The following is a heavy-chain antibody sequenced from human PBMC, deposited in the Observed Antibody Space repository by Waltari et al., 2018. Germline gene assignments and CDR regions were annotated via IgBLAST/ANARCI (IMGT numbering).Heavy chain of an antibody. Sequence: QVQLVESGGGVVQPGRSLRLSCAASGFTFSNYGMHWVRQAQGRGLGWVAVILYDGSNKYYADHVKGRFTISRDNSKNTLYLQMNSLRAEDTAVYYCAKDGHIQLWSSFFDYWGQGTLLTVSS. CDR1: GFTFSNYG. D-gene: IGHD5-18*01. V-gene: IGHV3-30*18. J-gene: IGHJ4*02. CDR2: ILYDGSNK. CDR3: AKDGHIQLWSSFFDY.